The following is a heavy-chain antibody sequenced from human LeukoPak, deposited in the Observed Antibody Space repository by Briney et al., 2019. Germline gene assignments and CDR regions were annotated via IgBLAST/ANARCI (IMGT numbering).Heavy chain of an antibody. CDR1: GYSFTSYW. CDR2: IYPGDSDT. V-gene: IGHV5-51*01. J-gene: IGHJ6*02. Sequence: GESLKISCKGSGYSFTSYWIGWVRQMPGKGLEWMGIIYPGDSDTRYSPSFQGQVTTSADKSISTDYLQWSSLKASDTAMYYCARTDSSGYYWYGMDVWGQGTTVTVSS. CDR3: ARTDSSGYYWYGMDV. D-gene: IGHD3-22*01.